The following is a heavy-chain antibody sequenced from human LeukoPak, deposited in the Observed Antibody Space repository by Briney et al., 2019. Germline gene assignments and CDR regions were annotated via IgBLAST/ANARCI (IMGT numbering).Heavy chain of an antibody. Sequence: SVKVSCKASGGTFSSYAISWVRQAPGQGLEWMGGIIPIFGTANYAQKFQGRVTITTDESTSTAYMELSSLRSEDTAVYYCARGEQDTAMGFYYYYYMDVWGKGTTVTVSS. CDR3: ARGEQDTAMGFYYYYYMDV. CDR2: IIPIFGTA. J-gene: IGHJ6*03. CDR1: GGTFSSYA. D-gene: IGHD5-18*01. V-gene: IGHV1-69*05.